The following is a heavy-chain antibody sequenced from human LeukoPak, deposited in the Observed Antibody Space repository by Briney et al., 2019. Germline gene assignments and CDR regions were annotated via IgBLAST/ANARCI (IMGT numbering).Heavy chain of an antibody. CDR3: ARGPHLRTYDSSSPAALDF. CDR2: INPTGGNT. V-gene: IGHV1-46*01. Sequence: EASVKVSCKASGYIFINYWMYWVRQAPGQGLEWMGLINPTGGNTNFAQNFQGRVTMTRDMSTSTVYMELRRLRSEDTAVYYCARGPHLRTYDSSSPAALDFWAKGQWSPSLQ. J-gene: IGHJ3*01. D-gene: IGHD3-22*01. CDR1: GYIFINYW.